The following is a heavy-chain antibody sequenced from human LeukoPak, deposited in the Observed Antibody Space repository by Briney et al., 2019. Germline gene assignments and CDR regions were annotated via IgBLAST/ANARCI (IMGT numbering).Heavy chain of an antibody. CDR2: IWYDGSNK. Sequence: GGSLRLSCAASGFTFSTFGMHWVRQAPGKGLEWVAVIWYDGSNKYYADSVEGRFTISRDNSKNTLYLQMNSLRAEDTAVYYCARDRETWYFDFWGQGTLVTVSS. CDR1: GFTFSTFG. V-gene: IGHV3-33*08. J-gene: IGHJ4*02. CDR3: ARDRETWYFDF.